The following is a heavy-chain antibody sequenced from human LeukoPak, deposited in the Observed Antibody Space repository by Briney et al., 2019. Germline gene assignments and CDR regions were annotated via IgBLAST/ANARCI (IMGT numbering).Heavy chain of an antibody. CDR2: INHSGST. V-gene: IGHV4-34*01. Sequence: PSETLSLTCAVYGGSFSGYYWSWIRQPPGKGLEWIGEINHSGSTNYNPSLKSRVTISVDTSKNQFSLKLSSVTAADTAVYYCARDSPDSSGSYWGQGTLVTVSS. J-gene: IGHJ4*02. CDR1: GGSFSGYY. D-gene: IGHD6-19*01. CDR3: ARDSPDSSGSY.